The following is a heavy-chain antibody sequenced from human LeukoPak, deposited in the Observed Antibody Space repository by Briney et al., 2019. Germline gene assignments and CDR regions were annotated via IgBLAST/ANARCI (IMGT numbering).Heavy chain of an antibody. D-gene: IGHD3-22*01. CDR3: ASGYYDSSGYYATIPTLRY. CDR2: IYYSGNT. J-gene: IGHJ4*02. CDR1: GGSISSYY. Sequence: SETLSLTCTVSGGSISSYYWTWIRQPPGKGLEWIGYIYYSGNTNQNPSLKSRVTISVDTSKNQFSLRLSSVTAADTAVYYCASGYYDSSGYYATIPTLRYWGQGTLVTVSS. V-gene: IGHV4-59*12.